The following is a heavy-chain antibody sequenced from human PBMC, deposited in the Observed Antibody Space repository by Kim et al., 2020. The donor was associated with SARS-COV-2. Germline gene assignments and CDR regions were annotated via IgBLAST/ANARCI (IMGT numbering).Heavy chain of an antibody. Sequence: SETLSLTCTVSGGSVSSSSYFWGWIRQAPGKGLEWIGTIYYSGSTYYNPSLKSRVTISADTPMNQFSLKLTSVTAADTALYYCARGSITFDSWGQGTLVTVSS. CDR2: IYYSGST. J-gene: IGHJ4*02. V-gene: IGHV4-39*01. CDR1: GGSVSSSSYF. CDR3: ARGSITFDS. D-gene: IGHD5-12*01.